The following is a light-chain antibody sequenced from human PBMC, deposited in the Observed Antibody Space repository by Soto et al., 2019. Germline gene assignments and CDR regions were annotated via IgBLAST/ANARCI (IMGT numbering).Light chain of an antibody. J-gene: IGLJ2*01. CDR1: SSNIRAGYD. Sequence: QSALTQPPSVSGAPGQRVTISCTGSSSNIRAGYDVHWYQQLPGTAPKLLIYGNSNRPSGVPDRFSGSKSGTSASLAITGLQAEDEADYYCQSYDSSLSGVVFGGGTKLTVL. V-gene: IGLV1-40*01. CDR3: QSYDSSLSGVV. CDR2: GNS.